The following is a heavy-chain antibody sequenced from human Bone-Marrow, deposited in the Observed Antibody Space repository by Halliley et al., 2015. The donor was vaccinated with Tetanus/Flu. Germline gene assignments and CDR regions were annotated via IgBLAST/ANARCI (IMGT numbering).Heavy chain of an antibody. V-gene: IGHV3-21*06. J-gene: IGHJ4*02. CDR1: GFTFSSYT. D-gene: IGHD5-12*01. CDR2: LSSSGSYI. Sequence: SLRLSCAASGFTFSSYTMNWVRQAPGKGLEWVSSLSSSGSYIYYADSVKGRFTISRDNFKNSLSLQMNSLRAEDTAVYYCAREGGRGSSVDDFFDLWGQGTLVTVSS. CDR3: AREGGRGSSVDDFFDL.